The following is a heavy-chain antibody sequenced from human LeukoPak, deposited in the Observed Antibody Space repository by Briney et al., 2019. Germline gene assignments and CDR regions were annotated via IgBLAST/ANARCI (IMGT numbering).Heavy chain of an antibody. V-gene: IGHV4-39*01. CDR3: ARPRDLTTPGAFDL. Sequence: GSLRLSCAASGFSFSSYSMNWVRQPPGKGLEWIGSIYYTGSTYYNPSLKSRVTISVDTSKNLFSLNLSSVTAADTALYYCARPRDLTTPGAFDLWGQGTMVTVSS. J-gene: IGHJ3*01. CDR1: GFSFSSYS. CDR2: IYYTGST. D-gene: IGHD4-17*01.